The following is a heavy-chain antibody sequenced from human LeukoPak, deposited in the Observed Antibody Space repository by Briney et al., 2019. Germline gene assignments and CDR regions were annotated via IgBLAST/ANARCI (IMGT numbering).Heavy chain of an antibody. CDR3: VRALDGGDAASYFDY. Sequence: PSGTLSLTCAVSGGSISSSNWWSWVRQPPGKGLEWIGEIYHSGSTNYNPSLKSRVTISVDKSKNQFSLKLSSVTAADTAVYYCVRALDGGDAASYFDYWGQGTLVTVSS. J-gene: IGHJ4*02. V-gene: IGHV4-4*02. CDR2: IYHSGST. D-gene: IGHD3-16*01. CDR1: GGSISSSNW.